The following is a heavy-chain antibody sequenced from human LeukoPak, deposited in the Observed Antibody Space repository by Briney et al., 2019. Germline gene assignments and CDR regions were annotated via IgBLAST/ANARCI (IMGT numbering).Heavy chain of an antibody. Sequence: GGSLRLSCAASGFTCSSYWMSWVRQAPGKGLEWVANIKQDGSEKYYVDSVKGRFTISRDNAKNSLYLQMNSLRAEDTSVYYCARGGWTGIAAAGTPLDYWGQGTLVTVSS. J-gene: IGHJ4*02. CDR3: ARGGWTGIAAAGTPLDY. V-gene: IGHV3-7*01. D-gene: IGHD6-13*01. CDR1: GFTCSSYW. CDR2: IKQDGSEK.